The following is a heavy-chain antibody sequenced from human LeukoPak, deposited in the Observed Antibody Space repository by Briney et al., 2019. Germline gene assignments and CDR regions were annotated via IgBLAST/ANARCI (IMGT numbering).Heavy chain of an antibody. CDR1: GFTFSSYD. CDR2: ISSSSSYI. V-gene: IGHV3-21*04. CDR3: AKTAGYYYDSSGYRRGGAFDI. Sequence: GGSLRLSCAASGFTFSSYDINWVRQAPGKGLEWVSSISSSSSYIYYADSVKGRFTISRDNAKNSLYLQMNSLRAEDTAVYYCAKTAGYYYDSSGYRRGGAFDIWGQGTMVTVSS. D-gene: IGHD3-22*01. J-gene: IGHJ3*02.